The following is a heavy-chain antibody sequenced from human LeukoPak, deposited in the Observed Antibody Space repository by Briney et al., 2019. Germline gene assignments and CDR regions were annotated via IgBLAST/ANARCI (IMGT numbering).Heavy chain of an antibody. CDR2: ISYDGSNK. V-gene: IGHV3-30-3*01. CDR1: GFTFSSYA. Sequence: GGSLRLSCAASGFTFSSYAMHWVRQAPGKGLEWVAVISYDGSNKYYADSVKGRFTIPRDNSKNTLYLQMNSLRAEDTAVYYCARERVEQQLALDWGQGTLVTVSS. CDR3: ARERVEQQLALD. J-gene: IGHJ4*02. D-gene: IGHD6-13*01.